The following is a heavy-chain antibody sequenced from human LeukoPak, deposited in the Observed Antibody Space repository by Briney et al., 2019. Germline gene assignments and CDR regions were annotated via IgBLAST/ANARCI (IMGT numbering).Heavy chain of an antibody. V-gene: IGHV5-51*01. D-gene: IGHD3-10*01. Sequence: GESLKISCKVSGDNFASYRIDWVRQMPGKGLEWMGFIYPGDSETKNSPSFQGQVTMSADKSISTAYLQWSSLKASDTAIYYCARLGLGSGSSCDYWGQGTLVIVSS. J-gene: IGHJ4*02. CDR1: GDNFASYR. CDR2: IYPGDSET. CDR3: ARLGLGSGSSCDY.